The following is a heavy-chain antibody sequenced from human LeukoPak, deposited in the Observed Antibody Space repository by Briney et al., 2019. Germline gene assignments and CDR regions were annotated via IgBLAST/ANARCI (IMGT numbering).Heavy chain of an antibody. D-gene: IGHD2-2*01. CDR3: VRGKDCSRTSCYNWFDP. CDR1: GFTFSSYD. J-gene: IGHJ5*02. V-gene: IGHV3-21*01. Sequence: GGSLRLSCAASGFTFSSYDMNWVRQAPGKGLEWVSSISSSSSYIYYADSVKGRFTISRNNAKNSLYLQMNSLRAEDTAVYYCVRGKDCSRTSCYNWFDPWGQGTLVTVSS. CDR2: ISSSSSYI.